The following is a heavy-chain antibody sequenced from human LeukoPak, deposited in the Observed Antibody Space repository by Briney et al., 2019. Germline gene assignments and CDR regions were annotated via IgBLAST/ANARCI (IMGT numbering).Heavy chain of an antibody. J-gene: IGHJ5*02. D-gene: IGHD6-19*01. CDR1: GDSVSSNSSA. V-gene: IGHV6-1*01. CDR2: TYYRSKWYN. Sequence: SQTLSLTCAISGDSVSSNSSAWSWIRQSPSRGLEWLGRTYYRSKWYNDYAVSVKSRIIINPDTSKNQFSLQLNSVTPEDTAVYYCAKLGDSSTWGQGTLVTVSS. CDR3: AKLGDSST.